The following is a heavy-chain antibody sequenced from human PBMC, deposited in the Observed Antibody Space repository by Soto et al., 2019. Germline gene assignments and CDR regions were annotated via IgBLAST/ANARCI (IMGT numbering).Heavy chain of an antibody. Sequence: QVQLVQSGAAVKKPGASVKVSCKASGYTFTSYGISWVRQAPGQGLEWMGWISAYNGNTNYAQKLQGRVTMTTDTSTSTAYMELRSLRSDDTAVYYCARDERSYGYVDYYGMDVWGQGTTVTVSS. V-gene: IGHV1-18*04. J-gene: IGHJ6*02. CDR2: ISAYNGNT. CDR1: GYTFTSYG. CDR3: ARDERSYGYVDYYGMDV. D-gene: IGHD5-18*01.